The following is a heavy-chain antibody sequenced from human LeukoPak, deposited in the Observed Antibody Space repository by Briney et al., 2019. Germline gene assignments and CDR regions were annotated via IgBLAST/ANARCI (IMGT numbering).Heavy chain of an antibody. J-gene: IGHJ4*02. D-gene: IGHD3-22*01. CDR2: IRSKGYGGTT. V-gene: IGHV3-49*04. Sequence: GGSLRLSCAASGFTFSSYEMNWVRQAPGKGLEWVGFIRSKGYGGTTEYAASVKGRFTISRDDSKSIAYLQMNSLKTEDTAVYYCTRAHGYYYDSSDYWGQGTLVTVSS. CDR1: GFTFSSYE. CDR3: TRAHGYYYDSSDY.